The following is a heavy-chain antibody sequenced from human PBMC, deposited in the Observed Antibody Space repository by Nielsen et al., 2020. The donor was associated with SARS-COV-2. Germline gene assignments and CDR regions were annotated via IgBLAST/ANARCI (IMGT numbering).Heavy chain of an antibody. J-gene: IGHJ4*02. Sequence: GESLKISCAASGFTFSSYAMSWVRQAPGKGLEWVSAISGSGGSTYYADSVKGRFTISRDNSKNTLYLQMNSLRAEDTAVYYCAKDRRSGSPPKNHFDYWGQGTLVTVSS. D-gene: IGHD3-10*01. V-gene: IGHV3-23*01. CDR2: ISGSGGST. CDR1: GFTFSSYA. CDR3: AKDRRSGSPPKNHFDY.